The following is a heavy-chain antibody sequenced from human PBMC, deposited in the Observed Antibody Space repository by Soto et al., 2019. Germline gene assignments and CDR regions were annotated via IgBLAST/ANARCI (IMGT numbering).Heavy chain of an antibody. CDR3: VRDRDILVVAPDKRRHFSYYGLDV. D-gene: IGHD2-15*01. V-gene: IGHV4-59*01. CDR1: GGSLTGYY. J-gene: IGHJ6*02. CDR2: IYFTGRA. Sequence: QVQLQESGPGLVKPSETLSLTCRVSGGSLTGYYWSWVRQSPGEALEWIGYIYFTGRAYYSPSLESRVSMSVDTSKNQFSLTVNSVTAADTAVYYCVRDRDILVVAPDKRRHFSYYGLDVWGQGTTVTVSS.